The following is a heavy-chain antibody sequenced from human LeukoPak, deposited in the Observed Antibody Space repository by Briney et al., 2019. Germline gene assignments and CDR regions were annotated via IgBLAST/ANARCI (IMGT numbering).Heavy chain of an antibody. Sequence: GGSLRLSCAASGFTFSSYAMSWVRQAPGKGLEWVSAISGSGGSTYYADSVKGRFTISRDNSKNTLYLQMNSLRAEDTAVYYCARAPIHCSGGSCKGDAFDIWGQGTMVTVSS. CDR1: GFTFSSYA. V-gene: IGHV3-23*01. D-gene: IGHD2-15*01. CDR2: ISGSGGST. CDR3: ARAPIHCSGGSCKGDAFDI. J-gene: IGHJ3*02.